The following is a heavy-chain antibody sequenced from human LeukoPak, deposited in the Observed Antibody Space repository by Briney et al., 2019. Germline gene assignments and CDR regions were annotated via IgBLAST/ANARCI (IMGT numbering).Heavy chain of an antibody. D-gene: IGHD1-26*01. CDR1: GFTFSSYV. J-gene: IGHJ6*02. CDR3: AREWDFEA. CDR2: ISYDGSNK. Sequence: PGGSLRLSCAASGFTFSSYVMHWVRQAPGKGLEWVAVISYDGSNKHYADSVKGRFTISRDNSKNTLYLQMNSLRAEDTAVYYCAREWDFEAWGQGTTVTVS. V-gene: IGHV3-30-3*01.